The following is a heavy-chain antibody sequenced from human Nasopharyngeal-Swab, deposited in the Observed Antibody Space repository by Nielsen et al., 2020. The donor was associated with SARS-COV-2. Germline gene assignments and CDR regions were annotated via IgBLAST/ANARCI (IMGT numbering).Heavy chain of an antibody. CDR3: ARCITVIQGGPYYYYFGMDV. V-gene: IGHV4-59*01. Sequence: RQAPGKGLEWIGYIYYSGSTNYNPSLKSRVTISVDTSKNQFSLKLNPVTAADTAVYYCARCITVIQGGPYYYYFGMDVWGQGTTVTVSS. J-gene: IGHJ6*02. D-gene: IGHD3-10*01. CDR2: IYYSGST.